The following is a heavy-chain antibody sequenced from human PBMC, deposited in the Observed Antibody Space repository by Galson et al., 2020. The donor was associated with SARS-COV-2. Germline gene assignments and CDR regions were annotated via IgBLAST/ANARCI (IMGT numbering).Heavy chain of an antibody. V-gene: IGHV5-51*01. CDR3: ARHPFPSDSSGYYSADDAFDI. Sequence: GESLKISCKGSGYSFTSYWIGWVRQMPGKGLEWMGIIYPGDSDTRYSPSFQGQVTISADKSISTAYLQWSSLKASDTAMYYCARHPFPSDSSGYYSADDAFDIWGQGTMVTVSS. J-gene: IGHJ3*02. CDR2: IYPGDSDT. D-gene: IGHD3-22*01. CDR1: GYSFTSYW.